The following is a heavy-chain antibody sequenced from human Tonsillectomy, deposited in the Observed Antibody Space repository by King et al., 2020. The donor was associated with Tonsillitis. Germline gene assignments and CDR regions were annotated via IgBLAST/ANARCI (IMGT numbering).Heavy chain of an antibody. D-gene: IGHD3/OR15-3a*01. CDR3: TSGPRTLFDY. Sequence: VQLVESGGGLVKPGGSLRLSCAVSGLTFANAWMAWVRQAPGKGLEWVGRIKSKADAGTTDYAATVRGRFSISRDDSQNILYLHMHNLKTDDTAVYFCTSGPRTLFDYWGQGNLVTVSS. V-gene: IGHV3-15*01. CDR1: GLTFANAW. CDR2: IKSKADAGTT. J-gene: IGHJ4*02.